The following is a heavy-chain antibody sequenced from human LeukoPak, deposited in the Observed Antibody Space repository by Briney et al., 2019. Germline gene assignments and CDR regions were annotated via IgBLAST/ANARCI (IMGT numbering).Heavy chain of an antibody. CDR3: ARDKGSDWNYWDY. Sequence: GGSLXXSCAASGFTFSSYSMNWVRQAPGKGLEWVSYISSSSSNIYYADSVKGRFTISRDNAKNSLYLQMNSLRAEDTAVYYCARDKGSDWNYWDYWGQGTLVTVSS. CDR2: ISSSSSNI. V-gene: IGHV3-48*01. CDR1: GFTFSSYS. D-gene: IGHD3-9*01. J-gene: IGHJ4*02.